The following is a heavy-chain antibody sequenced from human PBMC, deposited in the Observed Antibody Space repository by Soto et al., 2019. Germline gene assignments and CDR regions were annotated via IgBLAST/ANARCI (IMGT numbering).Heavy chain of an antibody. Sequence: SETLSLTCAVYGGSFSGYYWSWIRQPPGKGLEWIGEINHSGSTNYNPSLKSRVTISVDTSKNQFSLKLSSVTAADTAAYYCARGGGITMVRGVINTYYYYGMDVWGQGTTITVSS. V-gene: IGHV4-34*01. J-gene: IGHJ6*02. CDR1: GGSFSGYY. CDR3: ARGGGITMVRGVINTYYYYGMDV. CDR2: INHSGST. D-gene: IGHD3-10*01.